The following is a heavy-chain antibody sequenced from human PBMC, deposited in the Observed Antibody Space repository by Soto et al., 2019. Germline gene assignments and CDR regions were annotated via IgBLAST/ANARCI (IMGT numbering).Heavy chain of an antibody. CDR1: GFTFSDYY. CDR3: ARDSHHYYDSSGYPRDGMDV. D-gene: IGHD3-22*01. J-gene: IGHJ6*02. CDR2: ISSSSSYT. V-gene: IGHV3-11*06. Sequence: QVQLVESGGGLVKPGGSLRLSCAASGFTFSDYYMSWIRQAPGKGREWVSYISSSSSYTNYADSVKGRFTISRDNAKNSLYLQMNSLRAEDTAVYYCARDSHHYYDSSGYPRDGMDVWGQGTTVTVSS.